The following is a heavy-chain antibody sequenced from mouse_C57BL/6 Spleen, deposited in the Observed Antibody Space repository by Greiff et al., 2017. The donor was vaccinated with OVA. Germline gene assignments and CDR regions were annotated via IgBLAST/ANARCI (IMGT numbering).Heavy chain of an antibody. V-gene: IGHV5-17*01. D-gene: IGHD4-1*02. CDR2: ISSGSSTI. CDR1: GFTFSDYG. J-gene: IGHJ1*03. Sequence: EVKVVESGGGLVKPGGSLKLSCAASGFTFSDYGMHWVRQAPEKGLEWVAYISSGSSTIYFADTVKGRFTISRDNAKNTLFLQMTSLRSEDTAMDYCARQLGGYRYFDVWGTGTTVTVSS. CDR3: ARQLGGYRYFDV.